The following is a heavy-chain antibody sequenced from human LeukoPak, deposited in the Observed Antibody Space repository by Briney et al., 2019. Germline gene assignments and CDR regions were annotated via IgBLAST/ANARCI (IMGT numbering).Heavy chain of an antibody. V-gene: IGHV3-23*01. D-gene: IGHD3-10*01. CDR1: GFTFSSYA. CDR3: AKDQGGSGSYYHDY. CDR2: ISGSGGNT. Sequence: GGSLRLSCAASGFTFSSYAVSWVRQAPGKGLEWVSAISGSGGNTYYADSVQGRFTVSRDNSKNTLYLQVNSLRAEDTALYYCAKDQGGSGSYYHDYWGQGTLVTVSS. J-gene: IGHJ4*02.